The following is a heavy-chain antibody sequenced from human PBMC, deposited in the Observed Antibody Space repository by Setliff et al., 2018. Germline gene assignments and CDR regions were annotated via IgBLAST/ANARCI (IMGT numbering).Heavy chain of an antibody. CDR3: ARLSWDGLRYYGLDV. CDR1: GVSISSYY. CDR2: IQKSGSA. Sequence: PSETLSLTCNVPGVSISSYYWSWIRQPPGKGLECIGYIQKSGSANYNPSLMSRVTISVDTSRNQFSLKLRSVTAADTAVYYCARLSWDGLRYYGLDVWGQGATVTVSS. J-gene: IGHJ6*02. D-gene: IGHD3-10*01. V-gene: IGHV4-59*01.